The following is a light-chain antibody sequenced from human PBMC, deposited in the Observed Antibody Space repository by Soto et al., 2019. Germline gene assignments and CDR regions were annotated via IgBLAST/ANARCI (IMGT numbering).Light chain of an antibody. Sequence: EIVLTQSPATLSLSPGERATLSCRASQSVSSYLAWYQQKPGQAPRLLIYDASSRATGIPDRFSGGGSGTDFTLTISRLEPEDFAVYYCQQFSSYPLTVGGGTKVDIK. J-gene: IGKJ4*01. CDR1: QSVSSY. V-gene: IGKV3-11*01. CDR3: QQFSSYPLT. CDR2: DAS.